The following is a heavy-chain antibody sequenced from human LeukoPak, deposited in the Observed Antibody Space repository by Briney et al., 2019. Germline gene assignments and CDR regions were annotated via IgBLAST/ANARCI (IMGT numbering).Heavy chain of an antibody. Sequence: GGSLRLSCVVSGFTFTEYWMSWVRQAPGKGLEWLANIKTDGSEKYYVDSVKGRSTISRDNAKTSLYLQMNSLRAEDTAVYYCVRDGYTGSYYDYWGQGTLVTVSS. CDR2: IKTDGSEK. D-gene: IGHD1-26*01. J-gene: IGHJ4*02. CDR1: GFTFTEYW. CDR3: VRDGYTGSYYDY. V-gene: IGHV3-7*05.